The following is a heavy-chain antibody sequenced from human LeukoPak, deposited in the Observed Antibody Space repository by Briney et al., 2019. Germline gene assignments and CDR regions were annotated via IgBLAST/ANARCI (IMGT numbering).Heavy chain of an antibody. CDR2: ISGSGGST. CDR3: AKVGGSSWYFLLAEYFQH. CDR1: GFTFSSYA. Sequence: GGSLRLSCAASGFTFSSYAMSWVRQAPGKGVEWVSAISGSGGSTYYADSVKGRFTISRDNSKNTLYLQMNSLRAEDTAVYYCAKVGGSSWYFLLAEYFQHWGQGTLVTVSS. J-gene: IGHJ1*01. D-gene: IGHD6-13*01. V-gene: IGHV3-23*01.